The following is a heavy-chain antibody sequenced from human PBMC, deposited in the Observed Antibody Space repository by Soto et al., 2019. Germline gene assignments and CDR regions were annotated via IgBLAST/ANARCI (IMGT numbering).Heavy chain of an antibody. CDR3: ARELRIAVAGFDY. J-gene: IGHJ4*02. D-gene: IGHD6-19*01. V-gene: IGHV3-74*01. CDR2: INSAGSST. CDR1: GFTFSSYW. Sequence: EVQLVESGGGLVQPGGSLRLSCAASGFTFSSYWMHWVRQAPGKGLVWVSRINSAGSSTSYADSVKGRFTISRDNAKNTLYLQMNSLRAEDTAVYYCARELRIAVAGFDYWGQGTLVTVSS.